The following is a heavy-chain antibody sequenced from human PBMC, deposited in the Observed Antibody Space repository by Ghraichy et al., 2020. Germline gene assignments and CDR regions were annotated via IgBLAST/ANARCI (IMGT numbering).Heavy chain of an antibody. CDR3: SRRGSVAVGVCFDP. CDR2: IDYSGTT. D-gene: IGHD1-26*01. CDR1: GDSISSSISY. V-gene: IGHV4-39*01. J-gene: IGHJ5*02. Sequence: SETLSLTCTVSGDSISSSISYWGWIRQPPGKGLEWIVSIDYSGTTYDSPSLKGRVIISVDTSKNQFSLKLFSVTAADTAVYHCSRRGSVAVGVCFDPWGQGTLVTVSS.